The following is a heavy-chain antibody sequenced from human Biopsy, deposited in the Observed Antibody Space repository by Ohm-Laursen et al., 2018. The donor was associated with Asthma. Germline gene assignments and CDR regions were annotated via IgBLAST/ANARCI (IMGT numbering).Heavy chain of an antibody. CDR1: GFNLNTYT. CDR3: ARDAGMNLAPGHWSFDL. D-gene: IGHD1-14*01. Sequence: SLRLSCTASGFNLNTYTLSWVRQAPGQGLAWLSTISYDGKFKYFADSVKGRFTISRDYSKNTLYLKMNSLRLEDTGVYFCARDAGMNLAPGHWSFDLWGRGTLLTVSS. CDR2: ISYDGKFK. J-gene: IGHJ2*01. V-gene: IGHV3-30*04.